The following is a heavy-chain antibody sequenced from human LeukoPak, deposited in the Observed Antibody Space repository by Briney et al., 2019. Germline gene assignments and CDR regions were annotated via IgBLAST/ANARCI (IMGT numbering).Heavy chain of an antibody. CDR1: GYTFTSYY. Sequence: ASVKVSCKASGYTFTSYYMHWVRQAPGQGLEWMGIINPSGGSTSYAQKFQGRVTMTRDMSTSTVYMELSSLRSEDTAVYYCARDIGAYSSPPLFDYGGKGTLVTVSS. V-gene: IGHV1-46*01. CDR2: INPSGGST. J-gene: IGHJ4*02. D-gene: IGHD6-19*01. CDR3: ARDIGAYSSPPLFDY.